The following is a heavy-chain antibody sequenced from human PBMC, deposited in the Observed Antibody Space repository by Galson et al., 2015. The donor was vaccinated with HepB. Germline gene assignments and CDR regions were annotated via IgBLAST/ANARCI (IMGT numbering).Heavy chain of an antibody. D-gene: IGHD6-13*01. V-gene: IGHV3-33*01. CDR2: IWYDGSNK. Sequence: SLRLSCAASGFTFSSYGMHWVRQAPGKGLEWVAVIWYDGSNKYYADSVKGRFTISRDNSKNTLYLQMNSLRAEDTAVYYCARGGSSSWGIYYYYMDVWGKGTTVTVSS. J-gene: IGHJ6*03. CDR1: GFTFSSYG. CDR3: ARGGSSSWGIYYYYMDV.